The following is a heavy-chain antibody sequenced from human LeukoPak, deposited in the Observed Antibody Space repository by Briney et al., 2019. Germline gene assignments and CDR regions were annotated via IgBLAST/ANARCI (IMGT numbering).Heavy chain of an antibody. CDR2: MYYSGST. CDR1: GVSISSGDYY. V-gene: IGHV4-30-4*01. CDR3: ARPYYYDSRIDP. Sequence: PSETLSLTCTVSGVSISSGDYYWRWIRQPPGKGLEWIAYMYYSGSTYYNPSLKSRVTMSADTSKNQLSLKLSSVTAADTAVYYCARPYYYDSRIDPWGQGILVTVSS. D-gene: IGHD3-22*01. J-gene: IGHJ5*02.